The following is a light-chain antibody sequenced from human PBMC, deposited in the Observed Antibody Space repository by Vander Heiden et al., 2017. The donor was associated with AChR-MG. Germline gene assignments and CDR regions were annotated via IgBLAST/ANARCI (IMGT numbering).Light chain of an antibody. CDR1: RSNIGAGYG. CDR2: GTR. V-gene: IGLV1-40*01. CDR3: QSYDRTLKNVL. J-gene: IGLJ2*01. Sequence: QSVLTQPPSVSGAPGQRVPIPCPGSRSNIGAGYGVHWYHQLPGTAPKLLIFGTRNRPSGVPDRSSGSKSGTSASLASTGLQAEDEADYYCQSYDRTLKNVLFGGGTKLTVL.